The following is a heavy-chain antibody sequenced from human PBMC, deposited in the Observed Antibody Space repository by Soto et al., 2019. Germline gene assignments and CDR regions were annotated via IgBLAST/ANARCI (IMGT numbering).Heavy chain of an antibody. J-gene: IGHJ4*02. V-gene: IGHV4-28*03. D-gene: IGHD2-8*02. CDR1: GYSISSSNW. CDR2: IYYSGST. CDR3: ARDKITGLFDY. Sequence: SETLSLTCAVSGYSISSSNWWGWIRQPPGKGLEWIGYIYYSGSTNYNPSLKSQVTISVDTSKNQFSLKLTSVTAADTAVYYCARDKITGLFDYWGQGTLVTVSS.